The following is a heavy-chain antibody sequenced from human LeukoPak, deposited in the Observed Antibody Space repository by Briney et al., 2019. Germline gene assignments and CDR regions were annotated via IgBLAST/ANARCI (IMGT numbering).Heavy chain of an antibody. V-gene: IGHV4-34*01. Sequence: PSETLSLTCAVYGGSFSGYYWSRIRQPPGKGLEWIGEINHSGSTNYNPSLKSRVTISVDTSKNQFSLKLSSVTAADTAVYYCARLTPAGARTYYYDSSGYWHDYWGQGTLVTVSS. D-gene: IGHD3-22*01. CDR3: ARLTPAGARTYYYDSSGYWHDY. CDR1: GGSFSGYY. CDR2: INHSGST. J-gene: IGHJ4*02.